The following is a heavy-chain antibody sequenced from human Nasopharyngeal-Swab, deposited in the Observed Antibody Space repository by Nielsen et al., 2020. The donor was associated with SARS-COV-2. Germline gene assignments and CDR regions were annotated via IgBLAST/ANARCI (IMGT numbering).Heavy chain of an antibody. D-gene: IGHD2-2*01. CDR3: ARDIVVVPAANPTYYYYGMDV. V-gene: IGHV3-11*04. CDR1: GFTFSDYY. CDR2: ISRSGSTI. Sequence: GESLKISCAASGFTFSDYYMSWIRQAPGKGLEWVSYISRSGSTIYYADSVKGRFTISRDNAKNSLYLQMNSLRAEDTAVYYCARDIVVVPAANPTYYYYGMDVWGQGTTVTVSS. J-gene: IGHJ6*02.